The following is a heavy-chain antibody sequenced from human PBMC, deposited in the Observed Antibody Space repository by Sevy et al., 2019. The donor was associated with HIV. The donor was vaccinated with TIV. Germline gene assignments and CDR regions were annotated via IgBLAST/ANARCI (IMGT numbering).Heavy chain of an antibody. V-gene: IGHV3-33*01. CDR1: GFTFSSYG. D-gene: IGHD3-10*01. Sequence: GGSLRLSCAASGFTFSSYGMHWVRQAPGKGLEWEAVIWYDGSNKYYADSVKGRFTISRDNSKNTLYLQMNSLRAEDTAVYYCARDADGAVTMVRGAYAFDIWGQGTMVTVSS. J-gene: IGHJ3*02. CDR3: ARDADGAVTMVRGAYAFDI. CDR2: IWYDGSNK.